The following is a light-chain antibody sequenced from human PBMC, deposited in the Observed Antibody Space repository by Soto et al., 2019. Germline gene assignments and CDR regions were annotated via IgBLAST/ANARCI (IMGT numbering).Light chain of an antibody. CDR2: DVS. Sequence: QSALPQPRSVSGSPGQSVTISCTGTSSDVGGYNYVSWYQQHPGKAPKLMIYDVSKRPSGVPDRFSGSKSGNTAYLTISGLQAEDEADYYCCSYAGSYTYVFGTGTKLT. CDR1: SSDVGGYNY. V-gene: IGLV2-11*01. CDR3: CSYAGSYTYV. J-gene: IGLJ1*01.